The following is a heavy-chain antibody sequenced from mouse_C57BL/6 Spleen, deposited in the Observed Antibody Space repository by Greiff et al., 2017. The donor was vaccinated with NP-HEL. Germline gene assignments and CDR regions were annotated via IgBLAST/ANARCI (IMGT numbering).Heavy chain of an antibody. CDR1: GFTFSSYA. D-gene: IGHD1-1*01. CDR2: ISDGGSYT. J-gene: IGHJ1*03. V-gene: IGHV5-4*03. Sequence: EVKLVESGGGLVKPGGSLKLSCAASGFTFSSYAMSWVRQTPEKRLEWVATISDGGSYTYYPDNVKGRFTISRDNAKNNLYLQMSHLKSEDTAMYYCARLYYYGSRGYFDVWGTGTTVTVSS. CDR3: ARLYYYGSRGYFDV.